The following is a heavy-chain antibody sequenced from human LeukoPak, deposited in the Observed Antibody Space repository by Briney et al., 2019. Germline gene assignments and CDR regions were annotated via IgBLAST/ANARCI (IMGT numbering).Heavy chain of an antibody. V-gene: IGHV4-61*02. CDR2: IYTSGST. CDR1: GGSISSGSYY. J-gene: IGHJ3*02. Sequence: SQTLSLTCTVSGGSISSGSYYWRWLRQPAGKGREWIGRIYTSGSTNYNPSLKSRVTISVDTSKNQFSLKLSSVTAADTAVYYCARDLEYCSSTSCASLDAFDIWGQGTMVTVSS. D-gene: IGHD2-2*01. CDR3: ARDLEYCSSTSCASLDAFDI.